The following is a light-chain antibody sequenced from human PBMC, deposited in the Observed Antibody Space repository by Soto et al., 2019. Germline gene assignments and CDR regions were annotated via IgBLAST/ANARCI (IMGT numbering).Light chain of an antibody. J-gene: IGKJ4*01. CDR1: QGIRSY. V-gene: IGKV1-27*01. Sequence: DIQMTQSPSSLSASVGDRVTVTCRASQGIRSYLAWYQERPGIVPKLLIHAASTLQSGVPSRFSGSGSGTDFTLTISGLQPEDVATYYCQQYNSVPLTFGGGTKVEI. CDR3: QQYNSVPLT. CDR2: AAS.